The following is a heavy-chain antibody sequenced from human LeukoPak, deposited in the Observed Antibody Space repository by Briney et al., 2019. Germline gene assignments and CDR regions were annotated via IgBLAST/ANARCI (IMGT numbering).Heavy chain of an antibody. CDR2: MNPNSGNT. J-gene: IGHJ4*02. V-gene: IGHV1-8*01. Sequence: ASVKVSCKASGYTFTSYDINWVRQATGQGLEWMGWMNPNSGNTGYAQKFQGRVTITADKSTSTAYMELSSLRSEDTAVYYCARSFGSGSYKGDYWGQGTLVTVSS. CDR3: ARSFGSGSYKGDY. CDR1: GYTFTSYD. D-gene: IGHD3-10*01.